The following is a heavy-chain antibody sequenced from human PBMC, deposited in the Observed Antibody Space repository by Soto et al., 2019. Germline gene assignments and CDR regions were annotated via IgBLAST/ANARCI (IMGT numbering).Heavy chain of an antibody. D-gene: IGHD1-26*01. J-gene: IGHJ2*01. CDR3: ACLGAAPVPLPNWYFDL. V-gene: IGHV4-34*01. Sequence: PSETLSLTCAVYGGSFIGYYCILIRHPPLKGLEWIGEINHSGSTNYNPSLKSRVTISVDTSKNQFSLKLSSVTAADTAVYYCACLGAAPVPLPNWYFDLWGRGTLVTVSS. CDR1: GGSFIGYY. CDR2: INHSGST.